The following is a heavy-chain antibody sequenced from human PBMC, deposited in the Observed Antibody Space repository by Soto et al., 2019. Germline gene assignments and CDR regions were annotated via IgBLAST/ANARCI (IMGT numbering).Heavy chain of an antibody. Sequence: EVQLVETGGGLIQPGGSLRLSCAASGFTVSSNYMSWVRQAPGKGLEWVSVIYSGGSTYYADSVKGRFTISRDNSKNTLDLQMKSLRAEDTAVYYCSRDHVDHREVVPLYGMDVWGQGTTVTVSS. CDR1: GFTVSSNY. J-gene: IGHJ6*02. CDR2: IYSGGST. D-gene: IGHD2-21*01. CDR3: SRDHVDHREVVPLYGMDV. V-gene: IGHV3-53*02.